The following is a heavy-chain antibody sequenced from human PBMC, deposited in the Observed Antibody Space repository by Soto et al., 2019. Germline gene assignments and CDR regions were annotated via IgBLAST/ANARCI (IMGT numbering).Heavy chain of an antibody. J-gene: IGHJ6*02. CDR2: ISAYNGNT. CDR3: VRADVVAVAGSYYYYYYGMDV. V-gene: IGHV1-18*01. CDR1: GYTFTSYG. D-gene: IGHD6-19*01. Sequence: ASVKVSCKASGYTFTSYGISWVRQAPGQGLEWMGWISAYNGNTNYAQKLQGRVTMTTDTSTSTAYMELRSLRSDDTAVYYCVRADVVAVAGSYYYYYYGMDVWGQGTTVTVSS.